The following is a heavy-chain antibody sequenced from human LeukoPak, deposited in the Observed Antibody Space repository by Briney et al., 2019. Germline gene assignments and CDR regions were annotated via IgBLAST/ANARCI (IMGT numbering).Heavy chain of an antibody. Sequence: SEALSLTCAVYGGSFSGYYWSWIRQPPGKGLEWIGEINQSGSTNYNPSLKSRVTISVDTSKNQFSLKLSSVTAADTAVYYCARDLPDEGVVVPAARGDGNWFDPWGQGTLVTVSS. D-gene: IGHD2-2*01. CDR1: GGSFSGYY. CDR3: ARDLPDEGVVVPAARGDGNWFDP. V-gene: IGHV4-34*01. CDR2: INQSGST. J-gene: IGHJ5*02.